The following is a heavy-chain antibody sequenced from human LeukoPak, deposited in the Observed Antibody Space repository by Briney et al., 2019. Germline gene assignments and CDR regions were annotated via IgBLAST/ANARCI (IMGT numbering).Heavy chain of an antibody. CDR3: AAWHHQLRYFDS. D-gene: IGHD1-14*01. Sequence: SQTLSLTCAISGDIVSSNSVAWNWIRQSPSRGLEWLGRTYYMSNWYSEYAESVKSRITINADTSKNHFSLQLNSVPPEDTAVYYCAAWHHQLRYFDSWGQGTLVTVSS. J-gene: IGHJ4*02. V-gene: IGHV6-1*01. CDR1: GDIVSSNSVA. CDR2: TYYMSNWYS.